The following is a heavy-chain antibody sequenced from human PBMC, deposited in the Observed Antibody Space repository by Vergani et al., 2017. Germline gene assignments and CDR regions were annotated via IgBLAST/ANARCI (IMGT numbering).Heavy chain of an antibody. CDR2: IIPILGKT. CDR3: ARDPRGYGGDPEDYYYGMDV. V-gene: IGHV1-69*08. CDR1: GGTFSSYT. D-gene: IGHD2-21*02. Sequence: QVQLVQSGAEVKKPGSSVKVSCKASGGTFSSYTISWVRQAPGQGLEWMGRIIPILGKTKYAQDFQGRLTITEDTSTSTAYMELTSLRSQDTAVYYCARDPRGYGGDPEDYYYGMDVWGQGTTVTVSS. J-gene: IGHJ6*02.